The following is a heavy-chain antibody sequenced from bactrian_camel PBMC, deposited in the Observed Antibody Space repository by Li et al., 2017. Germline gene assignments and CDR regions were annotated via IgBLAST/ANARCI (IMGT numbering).Heavy chain of an antibody. J-gene: IGHJ6*01. CDR3: AAGDQLRRGVCARPFGY. D-gene: IGHD3*01. V-gene: IGHV3S31*01. CDR2: IDNAGSAT. Sequence: DVQLVESGGGSVQAGESLRLSCVASGFAGSNLYMAWFRQAPGKERERVAAIDNAGSATYTYAVQGRFTISKDNAKNTLYLQMNSLKPEDTGIYYCAAGDQLRRGVCARPFGYWGQGTQVTVS. CDR1: GFAGSNLY.